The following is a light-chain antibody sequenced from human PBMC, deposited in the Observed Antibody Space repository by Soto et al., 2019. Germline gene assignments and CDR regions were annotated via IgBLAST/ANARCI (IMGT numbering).Light chain of an antibody. CDR3: QQSYSNTQT. CDR2: VAS. J-gene: IGKJ5*01. V-gene: IGKV1-39*01. Sequence: DIPMPQSPSSLSASVGDRVTITCRASQSISTYLNWYQQKPGKAPKLLILVASTLPSGVPSRFSGSGSGTDFTLTISSLQPEDFATYYCQQSYSNTQTFGQGTRLEIK. CDR1: QSISTY.